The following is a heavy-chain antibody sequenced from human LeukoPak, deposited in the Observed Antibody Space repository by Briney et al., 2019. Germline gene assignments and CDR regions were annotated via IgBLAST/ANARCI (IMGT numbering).Heavy chain of an antibody. CDR1: GYTFTGYY. Sequence: ASVKVSCKASGYTFTGYYMHWVRQAPGQGLEWMGIINPSGGSTSYAQKFQGRVTMTRDTSTSTVYMELSSLRSEDTAVYYCARGFALRYFDWLPSFDYWGQGTLVTVSS. V-gene: IGHV1-46*01. D-gene: IGHD3-9*01. J-gene: IGHJ4*02. CDR2: INPSGGST. CDR3: ARGFALRYFDWLPSFDY.